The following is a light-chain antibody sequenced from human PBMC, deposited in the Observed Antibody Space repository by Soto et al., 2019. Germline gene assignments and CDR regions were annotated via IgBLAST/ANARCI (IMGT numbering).Light chain of an antibody. CDR3: QQYSSASWT. Sequence: DTQMTQSPSTLSASVGDRVTITFRASQSISNRLAWYQQKPGKAPKLLIYDASTLESGVPSRFSGSGSGTEFTLTISSLQPDDFATFYCQQYSSASWTFGLGTKVEI. CDR2: DAS. CDR1: QSISNR. V-gene: IGKV1-5*01. J-gene: IGKJ1*01.